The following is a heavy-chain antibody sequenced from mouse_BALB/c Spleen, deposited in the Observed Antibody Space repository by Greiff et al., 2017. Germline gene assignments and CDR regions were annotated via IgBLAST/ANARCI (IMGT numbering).Heavy chain of an antibody. J-gene: IGHJ2*01. CDR3: ARGLHYYGSSSYYFDY. CDR2: ISYSGST. D-gene: IGHD1-1*01. Sequence: VQLKESGPSLVKPSQTLSLTCSVTGDSITSGYWNWIRKFPGNKLEYMGYISYSGSTYYNPSLKSRISITRDTSKNQYYLQLNSVTTEDTATYYCARGLHYYGSSSYYFDYWGQGTTLTVSS. CDR1: GDSITSGY. V-gene: IGHV3-8*02.